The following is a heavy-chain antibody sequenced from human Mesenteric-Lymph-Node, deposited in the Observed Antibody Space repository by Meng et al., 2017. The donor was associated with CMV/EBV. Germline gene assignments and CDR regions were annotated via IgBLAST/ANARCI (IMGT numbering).Heavy chain of an antibody. D-gene: IGHD2-2*01. V-gene: IGHV3-9*01. CDR1: GFTFDDYA. Sequence: GGSLRLSCAASGFTFDDYAMHWVRQAPGKGLEWVSSISWSSGSIVYADSVKGRFTISRDSAKNSLYLQMLSLRPEDTALYYCAKSRGSVVVNYAMDVWGQGTTVTVSS. J-gene: IGHJ6*02. CDR2: ISWSSGSI. CDR3: AKSRGSVVVNYAMDV.